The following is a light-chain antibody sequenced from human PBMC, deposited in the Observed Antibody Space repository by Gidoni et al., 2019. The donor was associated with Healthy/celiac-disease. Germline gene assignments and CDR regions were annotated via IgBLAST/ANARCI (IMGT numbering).Light chain of an antibody. CDR2: AAS. CDR1: QSISSY. CDR3: QQSYSTPST. J-gene: IGKJ4*01. Sequence: EIKMTQSPSSLSASVGDRVNITCRASQSISSYLNWYQQKPGKAPKLLIYAASRLQSGVPSRFCGSGSGTDFTLTLRSLQPEDFATYYCQQSYSTPSTFGGGTKVEIK. V-gene: IGKV1-39*01.